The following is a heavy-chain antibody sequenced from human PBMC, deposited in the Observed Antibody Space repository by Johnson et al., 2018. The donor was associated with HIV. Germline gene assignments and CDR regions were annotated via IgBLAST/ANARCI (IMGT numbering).Heavy chain of an antibody. D-gene: IGHD2-15*01. J-gene: IGHJ3*02. Sequence: VQLVESGVGLVQPGGSLKLACAASGFTFSGSALHWVRQASGKGLEWVGHIRSKGNNYATAYAASVKGRFTISRDDSQNTAYLQMNRLKTEDTAVYYCTKLVGYCSGGGCYTPGDIWGQGTMVTVSS. CDR1: GFTFSGSA. V-gene: IGHV3-73*01. CDR2: IRSKGNNYAT. CDR3: TKLVGYCSGGGCYTPGDI.